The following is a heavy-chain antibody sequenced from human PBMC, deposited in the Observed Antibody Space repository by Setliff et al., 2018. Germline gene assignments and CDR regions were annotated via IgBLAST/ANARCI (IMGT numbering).Heavy chain of an antibody. V-gene: IGHV4-4*02. Sequence: SETLSLTCTMSGASINSLSWWSWVRQPPGKGLEWIGEIYHDGNDKYTPSVHYSPSLKSRVTISIDKSNNQFSLKLTSMTAADTAVYYCAKGGGRYHSDSWGQRILVTVSS. CDR3: AKGGGRYHSDS. J-gene: IGHJ4*02. CDR1: GASINSLSW. CDR2: IYHDGND. D-gene: IGHD1-1*01.